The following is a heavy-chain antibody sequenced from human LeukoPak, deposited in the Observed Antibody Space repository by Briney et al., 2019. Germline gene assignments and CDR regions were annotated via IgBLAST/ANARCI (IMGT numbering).Heavy chain of an antibody. D-gene: IGHD3-22*01. J-gene: IGHJ5*02. CDR3: ARDYYDSSGYLSDP. V-gene: IGHV4-39*07. Sequence: PGGSLRLSCAASGFTFSSHGMNWVRQAPGKGLEWIGSIYYSGSTYYNPSLKSRVTISVDTSKNQFSLKLSSVTAADTAVYYCARDYYDSSGYLSDPWGQGTLVTVSS. CDR1: GFTFSSHG. CDR2: IYYSGST.